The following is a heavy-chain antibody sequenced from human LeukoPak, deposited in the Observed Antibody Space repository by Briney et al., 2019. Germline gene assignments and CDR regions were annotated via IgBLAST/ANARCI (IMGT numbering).Heavy chain of an antibody. V-gene: IGHV1-2*02. CDR3: ARDPVLYGGKKD. D-gene: IGHD4-23*01. J-gene: IGHJ4*02. Sequence: GASVTVSCKASGYTFTDYYMHWVRQAPGQGLEWMGWINPNSGGTNYAQKFQGRVTMTRDTSISTAYMELSRLRSDDTAVYYCARDPVLYGGKKDWGQGTLVTVSS. CDR2: INPNSGGT. CDR1: GYTFTDYY.